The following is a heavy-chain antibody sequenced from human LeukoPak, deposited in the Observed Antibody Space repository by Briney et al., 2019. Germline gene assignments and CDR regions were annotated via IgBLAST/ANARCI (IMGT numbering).Heavy chain of an antibody. D-gene: IGHD1-1*01. V-gene: IGHV3-33*01. CDR2: IWYDGSNK. CDR3: ARDFTGTEYFDY. Sequence: GGSLRLPCAASGFTFSSYGMHWVRQAPGKGLEWVAVIWYDGSNKYYADSVKGRFTISRDNSKNTLYLQMNSLRAEDTAVYYCARDFTGTEYFDYWGQGTLVTVSS. J-gene: IGHJ4*02. CDR1: GFTFSSYG.